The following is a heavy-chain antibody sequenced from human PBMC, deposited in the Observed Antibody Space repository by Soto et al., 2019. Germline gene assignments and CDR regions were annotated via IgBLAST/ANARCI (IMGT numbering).Heavy chain of an antibody. CDR3: GRVIEGATRHTDFDS. CDR1: GVSIHNSHSF. J-gene: IGHJ5*01. V-gene: IGHV4-39*01. Sequence: QLQLQESGPGLVKPSETLSLTCAVSGVSIHNSHSFWAWIRQPPGKGLEFIGSVYYSGSANYNPSLKSRVTISVDTSKNQFSLTLNSVTAADTAVYHCGRVIEGATRHTDFDSWGQGTLVTVSS. CDR2: VYYSGSA. D-gene: IGHD3-22*01.